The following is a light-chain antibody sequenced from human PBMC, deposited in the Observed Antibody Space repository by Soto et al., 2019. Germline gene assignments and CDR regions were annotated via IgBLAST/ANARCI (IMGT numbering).Light chain of an antibody. Sequence: EIVLTQSPATLSLSPGERATLSCRASQSVSSYLAWYQQKPGQAPRLLIYDASNRATAIPARFSGSGSGTDFTLTISSLEPEDFAVYYCQHVTFGGGPKVEIK. CDR2: DAS. V-gene: IGKV3-11*01. CDR1: QSVSSY. CDR3: QHVT. J-gene: IGKJ4*01.